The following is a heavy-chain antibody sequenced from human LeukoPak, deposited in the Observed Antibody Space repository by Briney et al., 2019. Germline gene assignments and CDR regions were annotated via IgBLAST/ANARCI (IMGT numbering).Heavy chain of an antibody. J-gene: IGHJ4*02. V-gene: IGHV3-74*01. CDR3: ARGRPHGNDY. D-gene: IGHD4-23*01. CDR2: IASDGSST. CDR1: GFTFSSYW. Sequence: GGSLRLSCAASGFTFSSYWMNWVRQAPGKGLVWVSRIASDGSSTTYADSVKGRFSISRDIAKNTLYLQMNSLRVEDTAAYYCARGRPHGNDYWGQGTLVTVSS.